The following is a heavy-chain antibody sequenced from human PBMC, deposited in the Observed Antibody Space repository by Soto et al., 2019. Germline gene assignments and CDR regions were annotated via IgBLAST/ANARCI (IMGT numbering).Heavy chain of an antibody. CDR2: FDPEDGET. J-gene: IGHJ4*02. Sequence: ASVKVSCKVSGYTLTELSMHWVRQAPGKGLEWMGGFDPEDGETIYAQRFQGRVTMTEDTSTDTAYMELSSLRSEDTAVYYCATGRRFWSGYYIDYWGQGTLVTVSS. CDR3: ATGRRFWSGYYIDY. CDR1: GYTLTELS. D-gene: IGHD3-3*01. V-gene: IGHV1-24*01.